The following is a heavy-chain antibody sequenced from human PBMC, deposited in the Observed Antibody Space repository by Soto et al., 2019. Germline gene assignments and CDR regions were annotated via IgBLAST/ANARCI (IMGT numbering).Heavy chain of an antibody. CDR2: MNPGSGDT. J-gene: IGHJ5*02. Sequence: ASVNVSCKASGYSFTNNDVSCVRQATGQGPEWMGWMNPGSGDTGYAQKFQGRVTMTRDISIATAYMELSSLRSDDTAIYYCARMATFGSLNWFDPWGQGTLVTVSS. V-gene: IGHV1-8*01. D-gene: IGHD3-16*01. CDR1: GYSFTNND. CDR3: ARMATFGSLNWFDP.